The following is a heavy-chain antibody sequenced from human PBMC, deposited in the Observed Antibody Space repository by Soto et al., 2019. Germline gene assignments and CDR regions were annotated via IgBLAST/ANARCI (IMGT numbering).Heavy chain of an antibody. CDR3: AKDLNYMDV. J-gene: IGHJ6*03. CDR2: ISYDGNNK. V-gene: IGHV3-30*18. Sequence: QVQLVESGGGVVQPGRSLRLSCAASGFTFSSYGMHWVRQAPGKGLEWVAVISYDGNNKYYADSVKGRFTISRDNSKNTLYLQMNSLRAEDTAVYYCAKDLNYMDVWGKGTTVTVSS. CDR1: GFTFSSYG.